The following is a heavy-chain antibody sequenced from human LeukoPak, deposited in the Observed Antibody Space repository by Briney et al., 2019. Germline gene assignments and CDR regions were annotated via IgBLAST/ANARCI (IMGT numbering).Heavy chain of an antibody. CDR3: ARGRSTVTTRRYDY. J-gene: IGHJ4*02. CDR2: ISGSGGST. Sequence: GGSLRLSCAASGFTFSSYAMSWVRQAPGKGLEWVSAISGSGGSTYYADSVKGRFTISRDNAKNSLYLQMNSLRAEDAAVYYCARGRSTVTTRRYDYWGQGTLVTVSS. V-gene: IGHV3-23*01. CDR1: GFTFSSYA. D-gene: IGHD4-17*01.